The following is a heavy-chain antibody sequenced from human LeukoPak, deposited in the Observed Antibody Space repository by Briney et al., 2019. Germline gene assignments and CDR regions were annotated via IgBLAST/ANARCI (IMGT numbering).Heavy chain of an antibody. CDR2: INPNSGGT. J-gene: IGHJ4*02. D-gene: IGHD2-2*01. CDR1: GYTFTGYY. V-gene: IGHV1-2*02. CDR3: AASAVVVPAAVFDY. Sequence: ASVKVSCTASGYTFTGYYMHWVRQAPGQGLEWMGWINPNSGGTNYAQKFQGRVTVTRDTSISTAYMELSRLRSDDTAVYYCAASAVVVPAAVFDYWGQGTLVTVSS.